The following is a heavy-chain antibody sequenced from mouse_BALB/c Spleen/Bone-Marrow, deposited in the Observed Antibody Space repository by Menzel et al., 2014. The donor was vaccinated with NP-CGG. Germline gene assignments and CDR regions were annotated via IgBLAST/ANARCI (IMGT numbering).Heavy chain of an antibody. V-gene: IGHV1-54*01. CDR3: ARNANWLFTY. CDR2: INPGSGGT. CDR1: GYAFTNYL. J-gene: IGHJ3*01. D-gene: IGHD4-1*01. Sequence: QVQLKQSGAELVRPGTSVKVSCKASGYAFTNYLIEWIKQRPGQGLEWIGVINPGSGGTNYNEKFKGKATLTADESSSTAYMQLSSLTSDDSAVYFCARNANWLFTYWGQGTLVAVSA.